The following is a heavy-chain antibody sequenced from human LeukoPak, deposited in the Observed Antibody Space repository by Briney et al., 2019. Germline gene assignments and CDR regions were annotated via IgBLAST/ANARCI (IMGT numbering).Heavy chain of an antibody. V-gene: IGHV1-2*02. Sequence: ASVKVSCKASGYTFTDYYMHWVRQAPGQGLEWMGWINPNSGGTNYAQKFQGRVTMTRDTSISTAYMELSRLRSDDTAVYYCARMQASEQQLAPGYWGQGTLVTVSS. CDR3: ARMQASEQQLAPGY. CDR1: GYTFTDYY. CDR2: INPNSGGT. D-gene: IGHD6-13*01. J-gene: IGHJ4*02.